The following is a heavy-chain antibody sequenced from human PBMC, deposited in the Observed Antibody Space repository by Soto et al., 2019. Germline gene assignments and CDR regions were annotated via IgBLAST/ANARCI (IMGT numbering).Heavy chain of an antibody. CDR2: IGNAGDT. CDR1: GFTFSSYD. D-gene: IGHD2-2*01. Sequence: EVQLVESGGGLVQPGGSLRLSCAASGFTFSSYDMHWVRQATGKGLEWVSAIGNAGDTYYPGSVKGRFTISRENAKNSLYLQMNRLRARDTAMYYCERSVSYCSSTSCFHDAFDIWGQGTMVTVSS. V-gene: IGHV3-13*01. CDR3: ERSVSYCSSTSCFHDAFDI. J-gene: IGHJ3*02.